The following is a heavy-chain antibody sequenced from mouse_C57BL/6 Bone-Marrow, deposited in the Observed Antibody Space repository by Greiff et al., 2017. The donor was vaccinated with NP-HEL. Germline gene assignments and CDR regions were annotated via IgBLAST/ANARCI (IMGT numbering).Heavy chain of an antibody. J-gene: IGHJ3*01. CDR2: IYPGSGST. D-gene: IGHD1-1*01. V-gene: IGHV1-55*01. CDR3: ARLMGYYGSGAWFAY. Sequence: QVQLQQPGAELVKPGASVKMSCKASGYTFTSYWITWVKQRPGQGLEWIGDIYPGSGSTNYNEKFKSKATLTVDTSSSTAYMQLSSLTSEDSAVYYCARLMGYYGSGAWFAYWGQGTLVTVSA. CDR1: GYTFTSYW.